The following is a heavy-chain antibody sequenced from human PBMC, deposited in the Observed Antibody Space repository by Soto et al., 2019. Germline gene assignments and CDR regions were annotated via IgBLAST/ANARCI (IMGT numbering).Heavy chain of an antibody. J-gene: IGHJ4*02. CDR2: IHRSGST. D-gene: IGHD5-12*01. CDR3: ARGGYSGYDSGGAFDH. V-gene: IGHV4-31*03. CDR1: GASMRRGDYY. Sequence: SETLSLTCSVSGASMRRGDYYWSWLRQHPQKGLEWIGYIHRSGSTYSNPSLKSRVIISVDTSNNQFSLKVNSMTAADTAVFYCARGGYSGYDSGGAFDHWGQGALVT.